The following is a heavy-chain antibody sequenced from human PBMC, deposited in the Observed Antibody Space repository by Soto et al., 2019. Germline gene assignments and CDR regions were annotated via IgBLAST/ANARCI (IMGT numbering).Heavy chain of an antibody. J-gene: IGHJ4*02. Sequence: VGSLRLSCAASAFTFNNYAMSWVRQAPGKGLEWVSGIGGSGRTTYYADSVKGRFTISRDNSNNTLFLQMNSLRAEDTAVYYCAKSRYSDSSGDFYDYWGQGTLVTVSS. CDR1: AFTFNNYA. D-gene: IGHD3-22*01. CDR2: IGGSGRTT. V-gene: IGHV3-23*01. CDR3: AKSRYSDSSGDFYDY.